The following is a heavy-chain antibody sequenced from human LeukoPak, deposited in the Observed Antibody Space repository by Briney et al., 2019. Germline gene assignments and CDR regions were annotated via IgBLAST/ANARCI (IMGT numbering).Heavy chain of an antibody. CDR3: ARSSHSSPRTYGMDV. V-gene: IGHV1-69*04. D-gene: IGHD6-19*01. J-gene: IGHJ6*02. CDR1: GGTFSSYA. Sequence: SVKVSCKASGGTFSSYAISWVRQAPGQGLEWMGRIIPIRGIANYAQTFPGRVTIAAAKSKSTAYMELRRLRSEDPAVYYCARSSHSSPRTYGMDVWGPGTTVTVSS. CDR2: IIPIRGIA.